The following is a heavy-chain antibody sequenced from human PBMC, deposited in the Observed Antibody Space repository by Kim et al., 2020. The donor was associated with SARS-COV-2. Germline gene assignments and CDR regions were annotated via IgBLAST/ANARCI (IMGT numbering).Heavy chain of an antibody. J-gene: IGHJ4*02. CDR1: GGSFSGYY. Sequence: SETLSLTCAVYGGSFSGYYWSWIRQPPGKGLEWIGEINHSGSTNYNPSLKSRVTISVDTSKNQFSLKLSSVTAADTAVYYCASPTGYCSSTSCNDYWGQG. CDR2: INHSGST. V-gene: IGHV4-34*01. CDR3: ASPTGYCSSTSCNDY. D-gene: IGHD2-2*01.